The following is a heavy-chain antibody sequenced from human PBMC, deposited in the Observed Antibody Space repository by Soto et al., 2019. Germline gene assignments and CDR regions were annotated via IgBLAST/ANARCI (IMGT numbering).Heavy chain of an antibody. D-gene: IGHD6-6*01. CDR2: IYYSGST. J-gene: IGHJ4*02. CDR1: GGSISSGGYY. V-gene: IGHV4-31*03. Sequence: SETLSLTCTVSGGSISSGGYYWSWIRQHPGKGLEWIGYIYYSGSTYYNPSLKSRVTISVDTSKNQFSLKLSSVTAADTAVYYCATYSSSGNFDYWGQGTLVTVSS. CDR3: ATYSSSGNFDY.